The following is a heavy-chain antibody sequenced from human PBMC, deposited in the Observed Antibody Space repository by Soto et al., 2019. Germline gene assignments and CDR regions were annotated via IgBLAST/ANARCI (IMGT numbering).Heavy chain of an antibody. J-gene: IGHJ4*02. V-gene: IGHV4-34*01. CDR2: INHSGST. CDR3: AREEKTGTQHFDY. Sequence: ETLSLTCAVYGGSFSGYYWSWIRQPPGKGLEWIGEINHSGSTNYNPSLKSRVTISVDTSKNQFSLKLSSVTAADTAVYYCAREEKTGTQHFDYWGQGTLVTVSS. CDR1: GGSFSGYY. D-gene: IGHD1-1*01.